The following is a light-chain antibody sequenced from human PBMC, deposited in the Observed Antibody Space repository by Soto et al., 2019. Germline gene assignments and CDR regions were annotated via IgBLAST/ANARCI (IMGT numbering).Light chain of an antibody. CDR1: SRDVGGYNY. CDR2: DVS. V-gene: IGLV2-14*01. J-gene: IGLJ1*01. Sequence: QSALTQSASVSGSPGQSITISCTGTSRDVGGYNYVSWYQQHPGKAPELMIHDVSNRPSGVSNRFSGSKSGNTASLTISGLQAEDEAEYYCISYTSSSLYVFGTGTKVTVL. CDR3: ISYTSSSLYV.